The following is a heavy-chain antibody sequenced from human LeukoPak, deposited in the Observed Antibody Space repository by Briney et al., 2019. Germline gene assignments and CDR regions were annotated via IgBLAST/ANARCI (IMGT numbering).Heavy chain of an antibody. J-gene: IGHJ4*02. V-gene: IGHV1-18*04. CDR1: SYTFTSYG. D-gene: IGHD6-13*01. CDR2: ISGYNGNT. Sequence: ASVKVSCKASSYTFTSYGISWMRQAPGQGLEWMGWISGYNGNTKYAKKFQGRVTMTTDTSTSTAYMELRSLRSDDTAVYYCARGLYVDAAAPGAQFDYWGQGTLVSVSS. CDR3: ARGLYVDAAAPGAQFDY.